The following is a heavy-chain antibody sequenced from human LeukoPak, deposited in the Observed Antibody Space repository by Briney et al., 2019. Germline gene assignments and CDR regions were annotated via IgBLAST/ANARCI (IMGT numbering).Heavy chain of an antibody. CDR1: GGSISSGGYP. Sequence: SETLSLTCAVSGGSISSGGYPWSWIRQPPGKGLEWIGYIYHSGSTYYNPSLKSRVTISVDRSKNQFSLKLSSVTAADTAVYYCARDYCTNGVCGDYYYGMDVWGQGTTVTVSS. CDR3: ARDYCTNGVCGDYYYGMDV. D-gene: IGHD2-8*01. CDR2: IYHSGST. V-gene: IGHV4-30-2*01. J-gene: IGHJ6*02.